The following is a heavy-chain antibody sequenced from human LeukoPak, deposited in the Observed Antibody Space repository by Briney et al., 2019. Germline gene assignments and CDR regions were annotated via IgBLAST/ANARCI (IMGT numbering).Heavy chain of an antibody. J-gene: IGHJ4*02. Sequence: SETVSLTCSVSGVSISSYYWSWIRQPPGKGLEWIGYIYYSGSTNFNPSLKGRVTMSVDTSKNQFSLKLSSVTAADTAVYYCARTEYYFDHWGQGTLVTVSS. CDR1: GVSISSYY. CDR2: IYYSGST. CDR3: ARTEYYFDH. V-gene: IGHV4-59*01. D-gene: IGHD3-10*01.